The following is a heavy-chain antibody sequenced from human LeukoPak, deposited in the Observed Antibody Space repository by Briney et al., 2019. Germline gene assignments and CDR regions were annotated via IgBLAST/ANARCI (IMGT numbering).Heavy chain of an antibody. V-gene: IGHV4-59*08. Sequence: SQTLSLTWAVSGPSISTYYWTCVRHPARKGLGWIGYISYSGKTTYNPSLKTRVPISLTTSRNQFFLKLSSVTAADPAVISCARRRTDSVMGERFDYWGQGALVTVSS. CDR2: ISYSGKT. CDR3: ARRRTDSVMGERFDY. CDR1: GPSISTYY. D-gene: IGHD5-18*01. J-gene: IGHJ4*02.